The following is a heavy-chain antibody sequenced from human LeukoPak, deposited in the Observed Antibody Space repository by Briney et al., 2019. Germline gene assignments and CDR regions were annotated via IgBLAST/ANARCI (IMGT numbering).Heavy chain of an antibody. CDR2: ISGSGDST. J-gene: IGHJ4*02. CDR3: AKRAVAIAATSWFDY. Sequence: GPLRLSCAASGFTFSDYAMSWVRQAPGKGLEWVSEISGSGDSTFYADSVKGRFTISRDNSKNTLYLQMNSLRAEDTAVYYCAKRAVAIAATSWFDYWGQGTLVTVSS. CDR1: GFTFSDYA. V-gene: IGHV3-23*01. D-gene: IGHD2-15*01.